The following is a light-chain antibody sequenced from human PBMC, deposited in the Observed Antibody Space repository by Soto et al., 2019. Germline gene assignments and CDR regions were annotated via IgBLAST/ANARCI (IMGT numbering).Light chain of an antibody. CDR2: AAS. V-gene: IGKV3D-15*01. Sequence: IVMTQSPATLSVSPGERATLSCRASQTVNNNLAWYQQRPFQAPRLLIYAASTRATGVPARFGGSGSGTEFTLTISSLQSEDFAVYYCQQYNTWPPPSESVGPGTKVDVK. CDR1: QTVNNN. J-gene: IGKJ3*01. CDR3: QQYNTWPPPSES.